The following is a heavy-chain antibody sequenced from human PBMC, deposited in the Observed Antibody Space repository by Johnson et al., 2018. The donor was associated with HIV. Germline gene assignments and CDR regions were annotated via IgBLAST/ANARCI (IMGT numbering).Heavy chain of an antibody. D-gene: IGHD6-13*01. Sequence: VQLVESGGGLVQPGRSLRLSCAASGFTFDDYAMHWVRQAPGTGLEWVSGISWNSGSIGYADSVKGRFTISRDNSKNTLYLQMSSLRAEDTAVYYCAKDWAYSSSWYDEGLAFDIWGQGTMVTVSS. CDR3: AKDWAYSSSWYDEGLAFDI. CDR1: GFTFDDYA. CDR2: ISWNSGSI. J-gene: IGHJ3*02. V-gene: IGHV3-9*01.